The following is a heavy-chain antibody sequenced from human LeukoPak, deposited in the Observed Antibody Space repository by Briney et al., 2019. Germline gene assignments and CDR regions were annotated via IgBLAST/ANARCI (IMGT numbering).Heavy chain of an antibody. J-gene: IGHJ5*02. CDR2: INHSGST. CDR1: GGSISSYY. V-gene: IGHV4-34*01. CDR3: ARRKYYYGSGSSVSPNWFDP. Sequence: PSETLSLTCTVSGGSISSYYWSWIRQPPGKGLEWIGEINHSGSTNYNPSLKSRVTISVDTSKNQFSLKLSSVTAADTAVYYCARRKYYYGSGSSVSPNWFDPWGQGTLVTVSS. D-gene: IGHD3-10*01.